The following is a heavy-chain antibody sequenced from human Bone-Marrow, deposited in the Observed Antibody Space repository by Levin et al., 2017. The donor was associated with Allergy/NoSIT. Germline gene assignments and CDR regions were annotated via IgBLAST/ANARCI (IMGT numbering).Heavy chain of an antibody. CDR1: GYSFSSYW. Sequence: PVASVKVSCKGSGYSFSSYWIAWVRQVPGRGMEWIGVIYPGDSDTRYSPSFEGQVTISADKSISTAYLQWSSLKDSDTAIYYCARHDSGIFGLAQYYMDVWGKGTTVTVSS. CDR3: ARHDSGIFGLAQYYMDV. J-gene: IGHJ6*03. D-gene: IGHD3-3*01. CDR2: IYPGDSDT. V-gene: IGHV5-51*01.